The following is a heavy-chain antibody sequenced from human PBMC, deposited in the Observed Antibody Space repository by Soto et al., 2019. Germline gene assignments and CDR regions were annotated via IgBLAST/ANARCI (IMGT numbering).Heavy chain of an antibody. CDR2: IYYSGST. CDR3: SRRDYDFWSGYYKAAYFDY. D-gene: IGHD3-3*01. CDR1: GGSISSSSYY. J-gene: IGHJ4*02. V-gene: IGHV4-39*01. Sequence: SETLSLTCTVSGGSISSSSYYWGWIRQPPGKGLEWIGSIYYSGSTYYNPSLKNQVTISVDTSKNQFTLKLSSVTAADTAVYYCSRRDYDFWSGYYKAAYFDYWGQGTLVTVSS.